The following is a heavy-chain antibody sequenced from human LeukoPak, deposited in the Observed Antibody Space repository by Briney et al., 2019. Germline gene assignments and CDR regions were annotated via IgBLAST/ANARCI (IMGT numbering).Heavy chain of an antibody. Sequence: GASVKVSCKASGYTFTSYGISWVRQAPGQGLEWMGWISAYSGNTNYAQKLQGRVTMTTDTSTSTAYMELRSLRSEDTAVYYCARKPGEWGQTSYFDYWGQGTLVTVSS. CDR1: GYTFTSYG. V-gene: IGHV1-18*01. J-gene: IGHJ4*02. D-gene: IGHD3-16*01. CDR3: ARKPGEWGQTSYFDY. CDR2: ISAYSGNT.